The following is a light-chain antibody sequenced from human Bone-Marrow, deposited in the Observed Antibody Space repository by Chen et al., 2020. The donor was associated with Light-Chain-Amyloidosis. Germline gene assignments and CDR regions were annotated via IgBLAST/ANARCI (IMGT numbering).Light chain of an antibody. CDR3: QQYYTIPLT. Sequence: DIVLTQSPATLSLSPGERATLSCRASQSVRRYLDWYQQKPGQAPRLLIYDASNRASGLPARFSGSGSGTDFTLTISSLQAEDVAVYYCQQYYTIPLTFGGGTKVEIK. CDR1: QSVRRY. V-gene: IGKV3-11*01. J-gene: IGKJ4*01. CDR2: DAS.